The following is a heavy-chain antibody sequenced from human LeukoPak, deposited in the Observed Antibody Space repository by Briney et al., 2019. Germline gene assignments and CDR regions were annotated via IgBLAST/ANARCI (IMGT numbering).Heavy chain of an antibody. CDR3: ARRHPLLLWFGELFGPFDY. D-gene: IGHD3-10*01. Sequence: PSETLSLTCAVYGGSFSGYYWSWIRQPPGKGLEWIGEINHSGSTNYNPSLKSRVTISVDTSKNQFSLKLSSVTAADTAVYYCARRHPLLLWFGELFGPFDYWGQGTLVTVSS. CDR2: INHSGST. CDR1: GGSFSGYY. V-gene: IGHV4-34*01. J-gene: IGHJ4*02.